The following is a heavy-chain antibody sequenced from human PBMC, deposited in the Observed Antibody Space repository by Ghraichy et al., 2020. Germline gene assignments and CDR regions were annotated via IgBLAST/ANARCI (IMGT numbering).Heavy chain of an antibody. CDR1: GFTFNSYA. V-gene: IGHV3-23*01. CDR2: ITGTGGNS. D-gene: IGHD1-26*01. J-gene: IGHJ4*02. CDR3: AKREGSHYMNNYLDH. Sequence: GGSLRLSCVASGFTFNSYAMTWFRQAPGKGLEWVSAITGTGGNSYYADSVNGRVTTSRDNSRNTLYMEMHSVTSDDTAVYFCAKREGSHYMNNYLDHWGRGTLVVVSP.